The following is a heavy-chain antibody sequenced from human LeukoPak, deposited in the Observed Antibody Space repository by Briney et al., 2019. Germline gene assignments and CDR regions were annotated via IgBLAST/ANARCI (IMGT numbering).Heavy chain of an antibody. Sequence: SGPTLVNPTQTLTLTCSFSGFSLTTSGVAVGWIRQPPGKALEWLALIYWDEDMRYSPSLESRLTITKDTSRNQVVLTMTNMDPVDTVTYYCAHSPPHNRYFDYWGPGTLVTVSS. D-gene: IGHD1-14*01. CDR1: GFSLTTSGVA. V-gene: IGHV2-5*02. CDR2: IYWDEDM. CDR3: AHSPPHNRYFDY. J-gene: IGHJ4*02.